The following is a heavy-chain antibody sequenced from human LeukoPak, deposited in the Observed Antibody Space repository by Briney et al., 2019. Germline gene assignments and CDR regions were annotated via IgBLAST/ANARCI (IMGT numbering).Heavy chain of an antibody. Sequence: GASVKVSCKASGYTFTGYYMHWVRQAPGQGLEWMGRINPNSGGTNYAQTFQGRVTMTRDTSISTAYMELSRLRSDDTAVYYCARDQGYCSSTSCYRYYYYMDVWGKGTTVTVSS. CDR2: INPNSGGT. D-gene: IGHD2-2*01. CDR3: ARDQGYCSSTSCYRYYYYMDV. CDR1: GYTFTGYY. J-gene: IGHJ6*03. V-gene: IGHV1-2*06.